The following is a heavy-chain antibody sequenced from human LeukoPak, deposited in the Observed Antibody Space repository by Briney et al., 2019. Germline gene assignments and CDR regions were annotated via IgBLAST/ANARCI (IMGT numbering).Heavy chain of an antibody. J-gene: IGHJ4*02. CDR1: GGTFSSYA. CDR2: IIPIFGTA. CDR3: ARDRWFGELLLFSDY. Sequence: ASVKVSCKXSGGTFSSYAISWVRQAPGQGLERMGRIIPIFGTANYAQKFQGRVTITTDESTSTAYMELSSPRSEDTAVYYCARDRWFGELLLFSDYWGQGTLVTVSS. V-gene: IGHV1-69*05. D-gene: IGHD3-10*01.